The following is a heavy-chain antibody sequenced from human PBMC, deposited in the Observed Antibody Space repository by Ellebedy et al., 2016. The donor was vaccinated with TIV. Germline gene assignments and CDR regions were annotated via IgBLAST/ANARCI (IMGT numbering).Heavy chain of an antibody. CDR2: IYYSGST. CDR1: GGSISSYY. V-gene: IGHV4-59*08. J-gene: IGHJ6*02. D-gene: IGHD2-8*02. CDR3: AGATVGYYYYGVDV. Sequence: SETLSLXCTVSGGSISSYYWSWIRQPPGKGLEWIGYIYYSGSTNYNPSLKSRVTISVDTSKNQFSLKLSSVTAADTAVYYCAGATVGYYYYGVDVWGQGTRSPSP.